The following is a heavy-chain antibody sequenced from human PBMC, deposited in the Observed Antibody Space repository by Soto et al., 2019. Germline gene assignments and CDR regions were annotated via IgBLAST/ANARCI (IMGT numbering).Heavy chain of an antibody. V-gene: IGHV4-30-2*01. CDR2: IYHSGST. D-gene: IGHD2-21*02. CDR1: GGSISSGGYS. CDR3: ARDLWGYCGADCYPLDV. J-gene: IGHJ6*02. Sequence: SETLSLTCAVSGGSISSGGYSCSWIRQPPGKGLEWIGYIYHSGSTYYNPSLKSRVTISVDRSKNQFSLKLSSVTAADTAVYYCARDLWGYCGADCYPLDVWGQGTTVTVSS.